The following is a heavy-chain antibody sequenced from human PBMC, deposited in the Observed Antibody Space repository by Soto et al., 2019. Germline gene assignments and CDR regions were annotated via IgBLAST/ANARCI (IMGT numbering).Heavy chain of an antibody. J-gene: IGHJ6*02. CDR1: GDSGSSNGAC. Sequence: QALSLPSVISGDSGSSNGACCNLIRQSPSRGLQWLGRIYYRSKWFHDYAASVESRMAINPDTSRNQFSLQLNYVTPEDTAVYYCAREDGSGSYLYYYYGMDVWGQGTTVTVSS. D-gene: IGHD3-10*01. CDR3: AREDGSGSYLYYYYGMDV. V-gene: IGHV6-1*01. CDR2: IYYRSKWFH.